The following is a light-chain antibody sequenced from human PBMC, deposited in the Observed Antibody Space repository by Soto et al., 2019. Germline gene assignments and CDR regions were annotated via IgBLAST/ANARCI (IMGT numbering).Light chain of an antibody. CDR2: GAS. V-gene: IGKV1-33*01. CDR1: QDIGTS. CDR3: QHYNNFPPFT. Sequence: DIQMTQSPSSLSASVGARVSITCQASQDIGTSLSWFQHKPGRAPKLLIYGASYLETGVPSRFRGSGSGTDLTFTIASLQPEDIATYYCQHYNNFPPFTFGPGTKVEIK. J-gene: IGKJ3*01.